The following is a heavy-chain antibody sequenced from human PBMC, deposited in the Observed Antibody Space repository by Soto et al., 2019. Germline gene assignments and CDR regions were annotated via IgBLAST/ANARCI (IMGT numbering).Heavy chain of an antibody. J-gene: IGHJ5*02. CDR3: ARIDIDLWSGYHGSRFDP. V-gene: IGHV4-39*01. D-gene: IGHD3-3*01. CDR2: IYYSGST. CDR1: GGSISSSSYY. Sequence: SETLSLTCTVSGGSISSSSYYWGWIRQPPGKGLEWIGSIYYSGSTYYNPSLKSRVTISGNTSKNQFSLKLSSVTAADTAVYYCARIDIDLWSGYHGSRFDPWGQGTLVTVSS.